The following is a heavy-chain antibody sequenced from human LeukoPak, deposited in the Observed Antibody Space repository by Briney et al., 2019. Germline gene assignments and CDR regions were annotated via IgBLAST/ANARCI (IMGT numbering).Heavy chain of an antibody. D-gene: IGHD3-10*01. CDR2: IYYSGST. Sequence: PSETLSLTCTVSGGSISSYYWSWIRQPPGKGLEWIGYIYYSGSTNYNPSLKSRVTTSVDTSKNQFSLKLSSVTAADTAVYYCARVQYYYGSGSYYNGYYYMDVWGKGTTVTVSS. CDR1: GGSISSYY. V-gene: IGHV4-59*13. J-gene: IGHJ6*03. CDR3: ARVQYYYGSGSYYNGYYYMDV.